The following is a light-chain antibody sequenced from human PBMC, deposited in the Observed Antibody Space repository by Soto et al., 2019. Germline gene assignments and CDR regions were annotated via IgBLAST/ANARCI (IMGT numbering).Light chain of an antibody. J-gene: IGKJ1*01. V-gene: IGKV4-1*01. Sequence: DLLLTQSTDSLALCLCESSTISCESSQSVLYSSNNKNYLAWYQQKPGQPPKLLIYWASTRESGVPDRFSGSGSGTDFTLTISSLQAEDVAVYYCQQYYSTPWTFGQGTKVDI. CDR3: QQYYSTPWT. CDR1: QSVLYSSNNKNY. CDR2: WAS.